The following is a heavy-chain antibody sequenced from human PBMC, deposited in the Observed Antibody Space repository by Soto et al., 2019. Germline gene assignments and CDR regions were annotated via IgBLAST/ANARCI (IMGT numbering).Heavy chain of an antibody. J-gene: IGHJ6*04. V-gene: IGHV3-23*01. CDR1: GFTFSNYA. CDR3: AKPHYDVWSGFSSFGGRDV. CDR2: ISDSGGTT. D-gene: IGHD3-3*01. Sequence: LLESGGGLMQPGGSLSLSCAAAGFTFSNYAISWVRQAPGKGLEWVSDISDSGGTTHSADSVKGRFTISRDNSKNTLYLQMNSLRVEDTAVYYCAKPHYDVWSGFSSFGGRDVWGEGTTVTVSS.